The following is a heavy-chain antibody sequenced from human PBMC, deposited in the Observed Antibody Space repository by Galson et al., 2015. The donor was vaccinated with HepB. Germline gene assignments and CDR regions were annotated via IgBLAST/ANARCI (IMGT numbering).Heavy chain of an antibody. V-gene: IGHV1-46*01. D-gene: IGHD2-15*01. CDR1: GYTFTSYY. CDR2: INPSGGST. J-gene: IGHJ6*03. Sequence: SVKVSCKASGYTFTSYYMHWVRQAPGQGLEWMGIINPSGGSTSYAQKFQGRVTMTRDTSTSTVYMELSSLRSEDTAVYYCARERGLVVSYYYYMDVWGKGTTVTVSS. CDR3: ARERGLVVSYYYYMDV.